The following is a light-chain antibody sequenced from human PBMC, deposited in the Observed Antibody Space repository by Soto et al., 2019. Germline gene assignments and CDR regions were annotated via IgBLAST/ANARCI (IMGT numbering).Light chain of an antibody. J-gene: IGKJ4*01. Sequence: DIVLTQSPASLSLSLGERATITCRASQSVRSYLDWYQQKPGKAPRLLIYDASNRATGIPSRFSGSGSGTDFSLTISSRQHDDDVVSYYHQRNNWPPLTFGGGTKLEMK. CDR2: DAS. CDR3: HQRNNWPPLT. CDR1: QSVRSY. V-gene: IGKV3-11*01.